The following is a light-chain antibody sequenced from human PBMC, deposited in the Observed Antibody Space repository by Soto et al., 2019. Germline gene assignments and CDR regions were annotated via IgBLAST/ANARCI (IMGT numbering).Light chain of an antibody. Sequence: DIQMTQSPSSLSASVGDRVTITCRPSQSIDNFLNWYQQKPGKAPNLLIYAASSLQSGVSSRFSGSGSGTDFTLTISSLQPEDSATYYCQQSYSLPYTFGQGTKVEIE. J-gene: IGKJ2*01. V-gene: IGKV1-39*01. CDR1: QSIDNF. CDR3: QQSYSLPYT. CDR2: AAS.